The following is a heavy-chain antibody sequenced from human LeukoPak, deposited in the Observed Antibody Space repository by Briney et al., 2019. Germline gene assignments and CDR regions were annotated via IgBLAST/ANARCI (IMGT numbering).Heavy chain of an antibody. V-gene: IGHV1-24*01. CDR3: TAITAAGQRGSSFDY. D-gene: IGHD6-13*01. CDR2: FDPEDGET. CDR1: RYTLTEFS. J-gene: IGHJ4*02. Sequence: ASVKVSCQVSRYTLTEFSIHWVRRVPEKGLEWMGGFDPEDGETIYAQKFQGRVTMTEDTSSDTAYMELSSLRSDDTAVYFCTAITAAGQRGSSFDYWGQGTLVTVSS.